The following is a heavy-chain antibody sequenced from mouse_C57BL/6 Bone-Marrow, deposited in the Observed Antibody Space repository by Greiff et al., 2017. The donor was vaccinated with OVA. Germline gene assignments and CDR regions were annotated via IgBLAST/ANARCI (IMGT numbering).Heavy chain of an antibody. V-gene: IGHV5-6*01. Sequence: EVQLQQSGGDLVKPGGSLKLSCAASGFTFSSYGMSWVRQTPDKRLEWVATISSGGSYTYYPDSVKGRFTISRDNAKNTLYLQMSSLKSEDTAMYYCAREVLLNYWGQGTTLTVSS. J-gene: IGHJ2*01. D-gene: IGHD1-1*01. CDR2: ISSGGSYT. CDR3: AREVLLNY. CDR1: GFTFSSYG.